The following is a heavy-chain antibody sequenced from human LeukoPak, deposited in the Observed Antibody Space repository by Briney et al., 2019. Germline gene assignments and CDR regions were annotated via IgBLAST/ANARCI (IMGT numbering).Heavy chain of an antibody. J-gene: IGHJ6*02. D-gene: IGHD1-26*01. CDR1: GGTFSSYA. V-gene: IGHV1-2*02. Sequence: ASVKVSCKASGGTFSSYAISWVRQAPGQGLEWMGWINPNSGGTNYAQKFQGRVTMTRDTSISTAYMELSRLRSDDTAVYYCARELPAWQSYYYYGMDVWGQGTTVTVSS. CDR2: INPNSGGT. CDR3: ARELPAWQSYYYYGMDV.